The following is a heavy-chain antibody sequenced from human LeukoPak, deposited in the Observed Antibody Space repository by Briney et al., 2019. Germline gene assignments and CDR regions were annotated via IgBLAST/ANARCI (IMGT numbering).Heavy chain of an antibody. CDR2: VSHRGDT. V-gene: IGHV4-4*02. J-gene: IGHJ4*02. D-gene: IGHD3-22*01. CDR1: GGSISSSNL. CDR3: ARTYYYDSSGYYPDY. Sequence: PSGTLSLTCAVFGGSISSSNLWSWVRQPPGEGLEWIGEVSHRGDTNYNPSLKSRVTISVDTSKNQFSLKLSSVTAADTAVYYCARTYYYDSSGYYPDYWGQGTLVTVSS.